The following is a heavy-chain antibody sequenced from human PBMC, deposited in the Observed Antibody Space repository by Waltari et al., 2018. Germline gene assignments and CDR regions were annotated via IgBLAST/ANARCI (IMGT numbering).Heavy chain of an antibody. CDR1: GFTFSSYG. D-gene: IGHD2-15*01. CDR2: IRYDGSNK. J-gene: IGHJ4*02. Sequence: QVQLVESGGGVVQPGGSLRLSCAASGFTFSSYGMHWVRQAPGTGLEWVAFIRYDGSNKYYADSVKGRFTISRDNSKNTLYLQMNSLRAEDTAVYYCAKRPCSGGSCYSGFDYWGQGTLVTVSS. CDR3: AKRPCSGGSCYSGFDY. V-gene: IGHV3-30*02.